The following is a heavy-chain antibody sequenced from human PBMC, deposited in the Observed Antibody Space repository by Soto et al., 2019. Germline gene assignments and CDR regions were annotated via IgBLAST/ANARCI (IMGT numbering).Heavy chain of an antibody. CDR2: MNAGNGNT. V-gene: IGHV1-3*01. Sequence: QVQLVQSGAEVKKPGASVKVSCKASGYTFTSYAMHWVRQAPGQRLEWKGWMNAGNGNTKYSQQFQGRVTITRDTSASTAYMELSSLRSEDTAVYYCASSYSNYALIDYYYYGMDVWGQGTTVTVSS. CDR3: ASSYSNYALIDYYYYGMDV. CDR1: GYTFTSYA. J-gene: IGHJ6*02. D-gene: IGHD4-4*01.